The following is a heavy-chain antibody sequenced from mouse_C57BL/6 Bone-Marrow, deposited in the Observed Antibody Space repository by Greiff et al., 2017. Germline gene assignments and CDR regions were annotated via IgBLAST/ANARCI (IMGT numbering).Heavy chain of an antibody. D-gene: IGHD6-1*01. CDR3: ARYPLFAY. CDR2: ISDGSSYT. J-gene: IGHJ3*01. CDR1: GFTFSGDA. V-gene: IGHV5-4*03. Sequence: EVNVVQSGGGLVRPGGSLKLSCAASGFTFSGDAMSWVRQTPEKSLEWVATISDGSSYTYYPDNLKGRVTISRDKAKNNLYLQLSRLKSEDTAMYYCARYPLFAYWGQGTMVTVSA.